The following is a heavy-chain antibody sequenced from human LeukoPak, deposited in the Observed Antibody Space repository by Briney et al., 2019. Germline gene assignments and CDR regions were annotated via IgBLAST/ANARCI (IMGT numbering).Heavy chain of an antibody. Sequence: GSSVKVSCKASGGTFTSYAISWVRQAPGQGLEWMGRIIPIFGIANYAQKFQGRVTITADKSTSTAYMELSSLRSEDTAVYYCARAGGVVVADYYYYGMDVWGQGTTATVSS. CDR2: IIPIFGIA. CDR3: ARAGGVVVADYYYYGMDV. J-gene: IGHJ6*02. D-gene: IGHD2-15*01. V-gene: IGHV1-69*04. CDR1: GGTFTSYA.